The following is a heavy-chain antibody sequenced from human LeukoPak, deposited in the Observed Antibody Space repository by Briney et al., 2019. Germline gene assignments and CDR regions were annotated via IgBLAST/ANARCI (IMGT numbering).Heavy chain of an antibody. V-gene: IGHV4-59*01. CDR3: ARGTTVTTVWFDP. Sequence: DPSETLSLTCTVSGGSISSYYWSWIRQPPGKGLEWIGYIYYSGSTNYNPSLKSRVTISVDTSKNQVSLKLSSVTAADTAVYYCARGTTVTTVWFDPWGQGTLVTVSS. D-gene: IGHD4-11*01. CDR2: IYYSGST. CDR1: GGSISSYY. J-gene: IGHJ5*02.